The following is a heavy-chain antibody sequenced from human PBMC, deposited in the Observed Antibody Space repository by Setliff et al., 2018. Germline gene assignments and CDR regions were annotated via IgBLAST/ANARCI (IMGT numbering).Heavy chain of an antibody. Sequence: RLGGSLRLSCAASGFTFSTYRMHWVRQAPGKGLEWVAVIWDDGVKKYHADSVKGRFTISRDNSKNTLYLQMNSLRPEDTAVYYCARTCSGSGCYAGLESWGQGTPVTVSA. CDR3: ARTCSGSGCYAGLES. V-gene: IGHV3-33*08. J-gene: IGHJ4*02. D-gene: IGHD2-15*01. CDR1: GFTFSTYR. CDR2: IWDDGVKK.